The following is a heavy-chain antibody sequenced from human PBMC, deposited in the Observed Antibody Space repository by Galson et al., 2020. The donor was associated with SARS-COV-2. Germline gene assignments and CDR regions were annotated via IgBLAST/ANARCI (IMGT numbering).Heavy chain of an antibody. J-gene: IGHJ3*02. D-gene: IGHD3-16*01. Sequence: ASETLSLTCTVSGGSISSSSYYWGWIRQPPGKGLEWIGSIYYSGSTYYNPSLKSRVTISIDRSKNQFSLTLNSMTAADTAVYYCARFWGGFDIWGQGTMGSVSS. CDR1: GGSISSSSYY. CDR3: ARFWGGFDI. CDR2: IYYSGST. V-gene: IGHV4-39*07.